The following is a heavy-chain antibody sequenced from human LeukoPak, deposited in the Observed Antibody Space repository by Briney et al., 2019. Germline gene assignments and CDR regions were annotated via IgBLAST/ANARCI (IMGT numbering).Heavy chain of an antibody. D-gene: IGHD5-18*01. CDR3: ARKPPHTAMGQCFDY. J-gene: IGHJ4*02. Sequence: ASVKVSCKASGYTFTSYDINWVRQATGQGLEWMGWTNPNSGNTGYAQKFQGRVTMTRNTSISTAYMELSSLRSEDTAVYYCARKPPHTAMGQCFDYWGQGTLVTVSS. CDR1: GYTFTSYD. CDR2: TNPNSGNT. V-gene: IGHV1-8*01.